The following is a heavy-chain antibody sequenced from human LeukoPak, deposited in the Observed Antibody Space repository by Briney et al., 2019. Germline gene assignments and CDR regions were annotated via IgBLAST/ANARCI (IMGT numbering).Heavy chain of an antibody. D-gene: IGHD5-18*01. CDR1: GGSFSDYS. CDR3: ARVGYSFSINDWSRTGLGAYPTKYYYYMDV. Sequence: PSETLSLTCAVYGGSFSDYSWTWIRQPPGKGLEWIGEINQSGGTNHNPPLLSRVMMTVDTCKHQLCLNVGSVSAADTAVYYCARVGYSFSINDWSRTGLGAYPTKYYYYMDVWGKGTTVTVSS. J-gene: IGHJ6*03. V-gene: IGHV4-34*01. CDR2: INQSGGT.